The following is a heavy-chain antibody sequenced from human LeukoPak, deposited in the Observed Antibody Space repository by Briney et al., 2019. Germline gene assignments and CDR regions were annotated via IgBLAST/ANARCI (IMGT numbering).Heavy chain of an antibody. CDR2: LYYSRTT. J-gene: IGHJ5*02. CDR1: GGSISSGSHH. CDR3: ARHDGRGGNTMGALAS. Sequence: PSETLSLTCTVSGGSISSGSHHWGWFRQSPGKGLEWIGSLYYSRTTYYNPSLNSRVTISVVTSKNQFSLQLNSVTAADTAVYYCARHDGRGGNTMGALASWGQGSLVTVSS. V-gene: IGHV4-39*01. D-gene: IGHD3-3*01.